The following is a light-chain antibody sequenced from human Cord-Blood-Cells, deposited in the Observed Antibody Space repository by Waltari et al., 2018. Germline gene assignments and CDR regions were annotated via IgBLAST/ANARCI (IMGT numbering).Light chain of an antibody. V-gene: IGLV1-44*01. CDR2: SNH. J-gene: IGLJ3*02. Sequence: QSVLTQPPSASGTPGQRATISCSGSSSNIGSNTVNCYQQLPGTAPKLLIYSNHQRPSGVPDRFSGSKSGTSASLAISGLQSEDEADYYCAAWDDSLNGLWVFGGGTKLTVL. CDR3: AAWDDSLNGLWV. CDR1: SSNIGSNT.